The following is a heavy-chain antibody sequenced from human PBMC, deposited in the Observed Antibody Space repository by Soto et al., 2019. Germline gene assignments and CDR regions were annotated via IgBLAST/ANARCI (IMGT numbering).Heavy chain of an antibody. V-gene: IGHV1-46*03. J-gene: IGHJ5*02. D-gene: IGHD3-3*01. Sequence: GASVKVSCKASGYTFTSYYMHWVRQAPGQGLEWMGIINPSGGSTSYAQKFQGRVTMTRDTSTSTVYMELSSLRSEDTAVYYCARPAGSISIFGVVTSNWFDPWGQGTLVTDSS. CDR3: ARPAGSISIFGVVTSNWFDP. CDR1: GYTFTSYY. CDR2: INPSGGST.